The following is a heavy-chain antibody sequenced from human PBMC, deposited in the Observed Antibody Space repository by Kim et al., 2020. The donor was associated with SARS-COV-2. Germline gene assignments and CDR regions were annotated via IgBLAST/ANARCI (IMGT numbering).Heavy chain of an antibody. D-gene: IGHD1-7*01. CDR2: IIPIFGTA. CDR1: GGTFSSYA. J-gene: IGHJ5*02. V-gene: IGHV1-69*13. Sequence: SVKVSCKASGGTFSSYAISWVRQAPGQGLEWMGGIIPIFGTANYAQKFQGRVTITADESTSTAYMELSSLRSEDTAVYYCARGTAKLKLELRYNWFDPWGQGTLVTVSS. CDR3: ARGTAKLKLELRYNWFDP.